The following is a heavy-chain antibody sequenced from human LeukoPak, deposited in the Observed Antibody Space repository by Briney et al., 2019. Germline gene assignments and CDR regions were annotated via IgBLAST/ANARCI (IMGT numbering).Heavy chain of an antibody. CDR2: IKYDGSEK. CDR3: AKDCSGGSCYDY. CDR1: GFTFSDYY. J-gene: IGHJ4*02. D-gene: IGHD2-15*01. Sequence: GGSLRLSCAASGFTFSDYYMDWVRQAPGKGLEWVANIKYDGSEKYYVDSVRGRFTISRDNAKNSLYLQMNSLTPEDTAVYCCAKDCSGGSCYDYWGQGTLVTVSS. V-gene: IGHV3-7*04.